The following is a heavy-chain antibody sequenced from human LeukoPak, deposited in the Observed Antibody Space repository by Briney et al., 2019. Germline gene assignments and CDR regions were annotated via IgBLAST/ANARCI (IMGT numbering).Heavy chain of an antibody. CDR3: ARDIYYDSSGYHFSSAFDI. CDR1: GASIHSNSYY. V-gene: IGHV4-39*07. CDR2: IYHSGST. D-gene: IGHD3-22*01. Sequence: SETLSLTCTVSGASIHSNSYYWGWIRQPPGKGLDWIGSIYHSGSTYYNPSLKSRLTTSVDTSKNQFSLQLSSVTAADTAMYYCARDIYYDSSGYHFSSAFDIWGQGTMVTVSS. J-gene: IGHJ3*02.